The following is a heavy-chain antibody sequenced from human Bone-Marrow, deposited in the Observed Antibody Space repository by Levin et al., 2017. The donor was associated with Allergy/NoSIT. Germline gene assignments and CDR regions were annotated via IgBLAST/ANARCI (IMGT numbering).Heavy chain of an antibody. V-gene: IGHV3-23*01. J-gene: IGHJ4*02. Sequence: GGSLRLSCAASGFTFNNYAMNWVRQAPGKGLEWVSAISGSAGSTYYADSVKGRFTISRDNSKNTLYLQMNSLRAEDTAVYYCAKRWGNSNNHFDYWGQGTLVTVSS. CDR3: AKRWGNSNNHFDY. CDR2: ISGSAGST. D-gene: IGHD3-16*01. CDR1: GFTFNNYA.